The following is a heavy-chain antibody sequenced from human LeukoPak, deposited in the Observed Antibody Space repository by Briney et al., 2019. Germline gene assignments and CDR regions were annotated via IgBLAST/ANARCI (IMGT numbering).Heavy chain of an antibody. J-gene: IGHJ4*02. CDR2: INPSGGST. D-gene: IGHD3-3*01. CDR3: ARGAEILGAFDY. Sequence: ASVKVPCKASAYTFTNSYIHWVRQAPGQGLEWMGIINPSGGSTSYTQKFQGRVTMTRDTSTSTVYMELSSLRSEDTAVYYCARGAEILGAFDYWGQGTLVTVSS. CDR1: AYTFTNSY. V-gene: IGHV1-46*01.